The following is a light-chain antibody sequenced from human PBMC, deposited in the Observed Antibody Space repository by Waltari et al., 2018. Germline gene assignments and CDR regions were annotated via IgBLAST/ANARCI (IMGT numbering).Light chain of an antibody. CDR1: QDISNY. CDR2: DAS. J-gene: IGKJ3*01. Sequence: DIQMTQSPSSLSASVGDRVTITCQASQDISNYLNWYQQKPGKAPKLLIYDASNLEAGVPSRFSGGGSGTDFSFTISSLQPEDIATYYCQQYDTALFTFGPGTKVDLK. V-gene: IGKV1-33*01. CDR3: QQYDTALFT.